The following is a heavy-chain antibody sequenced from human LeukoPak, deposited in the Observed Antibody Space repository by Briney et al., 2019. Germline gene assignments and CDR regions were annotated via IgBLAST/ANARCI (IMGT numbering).Heavy chain of an antibody. D-gene: IGHD2-21*01. CDR2: ISGSGGTT. CDR3: AKDRFYSQANWFDP. CDR1: GFTFSSCA. Sequence: QPGGSLKLSCAASGFTFSSCAMSWVRQAPGKGLEWVSAISGSGGTTYYADSVKGRFTISRDNSKNTLYLQMNSLRVEDTAVYYCAKDRFYSQANWFDPWGQGTLVTVSS. J-gene: IGHJ5*02. V-gene: IGHV3-23*01.